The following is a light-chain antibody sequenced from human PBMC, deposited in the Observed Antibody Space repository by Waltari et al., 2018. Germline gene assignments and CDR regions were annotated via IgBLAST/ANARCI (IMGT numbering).Light chain of an antibody. Sequence: HTVVTQEPSLSVSPGGTVTITCGLSSGPVSTTYHPYRFQQAPGQAPRTLLLDTYTRSSGVPDRFSGSILDNKAALTITGAQVDDESDYYCAVSMRSGIWVFGGGTKLTVL. CDR3: AVSMRSGIWV. CDR1: SGPVSTTYH. V-gene: IGLV8-61*01. J-gene: IGLJ3*02. CDR2: DTY.